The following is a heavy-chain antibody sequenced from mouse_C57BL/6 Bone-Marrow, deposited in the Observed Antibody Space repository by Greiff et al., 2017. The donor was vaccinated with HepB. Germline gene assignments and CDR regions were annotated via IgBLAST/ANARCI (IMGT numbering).Heavy chain of an antibody. Sequence: EVQLKESGAELVRPGASVKLSCTASGFNIKDYYMHWVKQRPEQGLEWIGRIDPEDGDTEYAPKFQGKATMTADTSSNTAYLQLSSLTSEDTAVYYCTTKYYGSSYDYAMDYWGQGTSVTVSS. CDR1: GFNIKDYY. D-gene: IGHD1-1*01. V-gene: IGHV14-1*01. CDR2: IDPEDGDT. J-gene: IGHJ4*01. CDR3: TTKYYGSSYDYAMDY.